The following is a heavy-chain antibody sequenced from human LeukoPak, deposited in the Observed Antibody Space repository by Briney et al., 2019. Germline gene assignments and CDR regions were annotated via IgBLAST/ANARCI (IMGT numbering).Heavy chain of an antibody. V-gene: IGHV3-7*01. Sequence: GGSLRLSCAASGFTFSAFWMSWVRQGPGKGLEWVASVKPDGSDSHHVDSVMGRFTISRDNAKNLLYLQMNSLSAEDTAVYYCARLFGGVTTFDYWGQGALVTVSS. CDR2: VKPDGSDS. CDR1: GFTFSAFW. D-gene: IGHD4-17*01. J-gene: IGHJ4*02. CDR3: ARLFGGVTTFDY.